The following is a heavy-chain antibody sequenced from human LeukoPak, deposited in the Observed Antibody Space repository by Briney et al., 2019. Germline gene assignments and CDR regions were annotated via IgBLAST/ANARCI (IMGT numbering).Heavy chain of an antibody. V-gene: IGHV4-34*01. D-gene: IGHD2-15*01. CDR2: INRSGST. J-gene: IGHJ6*03. CDR1: GLNISGFW. CDR3: ARGQGGSGGSWSYYYYYYMDV. Sequence: GSLRLSCAGSGLNISGFWMHWVRQAPGKGLEWIGEINRSGSTNYNPSLKSRVTISVDTSKNQFSLKLSSVTAADTAVYYCARGQGGSGGSWSYYYYYYMDVWGKGTTVTVSS.